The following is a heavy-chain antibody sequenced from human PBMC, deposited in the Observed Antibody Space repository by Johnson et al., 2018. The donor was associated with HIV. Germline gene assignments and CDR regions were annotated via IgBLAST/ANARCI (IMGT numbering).Heavy chain of an antibody. J-gene: IGHJ3*02. CDR3: AKDLDRELLALWAFHT. V-gene: IGHV3-30*18. D-gene: IGHD2-8*02. CDR1: GFTFSSYA. Sequence: QVQLVESGGGLVQPGGSLRLSCAASGFTFSSYAMSWVRQAPGKGLEWVTHISYDGANKYYSGSVRGRFTISRDNSRNTLNLQMDSLREDDTAVYYCAKDLDRELLALWAFHTWGQGTVVTVSS. CDR2: ISYDGANK.